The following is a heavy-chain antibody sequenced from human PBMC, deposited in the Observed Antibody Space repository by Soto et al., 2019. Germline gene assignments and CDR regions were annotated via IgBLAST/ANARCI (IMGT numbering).Heavy chain of an antibody. D-gene: IGHD2-15*01. CDR2: IYYSGST. CDR1: GGSISSYY. J-gene: IGHJ4*02. Sequence: SETLSLTCTVSGGSISSYYWSWIRQPPGKGLEWIGYIYYSGSTNYNPSLKSRVTISVDTSKNQFSLKLSSVTAADTAVYYCAAVYCSCGSCSDHFDYWGQGTLVTVSS. V-gene: IGHV4-59*01. CDR3: AAVYCSCGSCSDHFDY.